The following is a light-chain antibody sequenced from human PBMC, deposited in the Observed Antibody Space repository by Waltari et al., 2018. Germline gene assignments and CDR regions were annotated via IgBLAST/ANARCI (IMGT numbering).Light chain of an antibody. V-gene: IGLV2-14*03. Sequence: QSALTQPASVSGSPGQSITISSPGTTTHVGRSNYVSWYQQHPGKAPKLMIYDVSNRPAGVSNRFSGSKSGNTASLTISGLQAEDEADYYCSSYTSSSTSVFGGGTKLTVL. CDR2: DVS. CDR1: TTHVGRSNY. CDR3: SSYTSSSTSV. J-gene: IGLJ2*01.